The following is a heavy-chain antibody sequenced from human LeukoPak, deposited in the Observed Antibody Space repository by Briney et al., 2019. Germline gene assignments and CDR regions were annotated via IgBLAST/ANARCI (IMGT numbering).Heavy chain of an antibody. Sequence: PGRSLRLSCAGTGFSFGNYGMHWVRQAPGKGLEWVAVISYDGSNKYYADPVKGRFTISRDNSKNTLYLQTNSLRAEDTAVYYCAKDPHFGDYPYYFDYWGQGTLVTVSS. J-gene: IGHJ4*02. V-gene: IGHV3-30*18. CDR2: ISYDGSNK. CDR3: AKDPHFGDYPYYFDY. D-gene: IGHD4-17*01. CDR1: GFSFGNYG.